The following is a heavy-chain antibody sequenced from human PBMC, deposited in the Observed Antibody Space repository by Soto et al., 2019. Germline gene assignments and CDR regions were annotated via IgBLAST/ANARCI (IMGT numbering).Heavy chain of an antibody. CDR1: GGSFSGYY. CDR2: INHSGST. J-gene: IGHJ4*02. V-gene: IGHV4-34*01. CDR3: ARGRSGHSFDY. Sequence: QVQLQQWGAGLLKPSETLSLTCAVYGGSFSGYYWSWIRQPPGKGLEWIGEINHSGSTNYNPSLKSRVTISVDTSKNQFSLKLSSVTAADTAVYYCARGRSGHSFDYWGQGTLVTVSS. D-gene: IGHD6-19*01.